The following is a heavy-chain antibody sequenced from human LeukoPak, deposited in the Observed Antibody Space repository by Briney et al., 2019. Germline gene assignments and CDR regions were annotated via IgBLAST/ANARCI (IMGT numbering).Heavy chain of an antibody. V-gene: IGHV3-30*01. Sequence: PGGSLRLSCAASGFTFSSYAMHWVRQAPGKGLEWVAVISYDGSNKYYADSVKGRFTISRDNSKNTLYLRMNSLRAEDTAVYYCARVHCSSASYYQYRELAFDIWGQGTMVTVSS. D-gene: IGHD2-2*01. CDR2: ISYDGSNK. CDR3: ARVHCSSASYYQYRELAFDI. J-gene: IGHJ3*02. CDR1: GFTFSSYA.